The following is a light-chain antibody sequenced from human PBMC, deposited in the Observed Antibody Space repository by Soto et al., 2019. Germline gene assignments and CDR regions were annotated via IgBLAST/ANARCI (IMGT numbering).Light chain of an antibody. CDR3: QQYKSYSPWT. J-gene: IGKJ1*01. V-gene: IGKV1-5*01. CDR1: ESISGW. Sequence: DIQMTQSPSTLSASVGDRVTTTCRASESISGWLAWHQQKPGKAPKLLIYDASSLQVGVPSRFSGSGSGTEFTLTISSLQPDHFASYHCQQYKSYSPWTSGRGPQVDI. CDR2: DAS.